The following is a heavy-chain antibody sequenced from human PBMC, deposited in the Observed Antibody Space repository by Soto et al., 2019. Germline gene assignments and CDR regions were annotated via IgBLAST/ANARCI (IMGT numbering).Heavy chain of an antibody. CDR2: ISQSGTT. J-gene: IGHJ6*02. V-gene: IGHV4-4*02. CDR1: GASIRSDNR. Sequence: PSETLSLTCAVSGASIRSDNRWTWVRQPPGEGLEWIGEISQSGTTKYNPSLASRVTISVDKSKNQFSLRLTSMTAADTAVYYCAKKVPAALRLYYFFGLDVWGQGTTVTVSS. D-gene: IGHD2-15*01. CDR3: AKKVPAALRLYYFFGLDV.